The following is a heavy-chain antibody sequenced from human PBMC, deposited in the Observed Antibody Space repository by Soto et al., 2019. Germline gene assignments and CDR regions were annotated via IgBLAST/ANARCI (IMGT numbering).Heavy chain of an antibody. D-gene: IGHD3-16*01. CDR3: VRLIANSWLDS. V-gene: IGHV6-1*01. Sequence: SQTLSLTCAISGDSVSSNHATWDWIRQSPSRGLEWLGRTYYRSKWYYDYALSVKSRITINPATSNNQLSMQLNSVTPDDRAVYYWVRLIANSWLDSWGQGTLVTVSS. CDR1: GDSVSSNHAT. CDR2: TYYRSKWYY. J-gene: IGHJ5*01.